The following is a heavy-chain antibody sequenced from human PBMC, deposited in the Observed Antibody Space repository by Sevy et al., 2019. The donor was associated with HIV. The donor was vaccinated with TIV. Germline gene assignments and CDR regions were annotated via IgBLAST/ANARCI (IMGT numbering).Heavy chain of an antibody. CDR1: GFTFSSYG. V-gene: IGHV3-30*02. CDR2: IRYDGSNK. D-gene: IGHD5-12*01. Sequence: GGSLRLSCAASGFTFSSYGMHWVRQAPGKGLEWVAFIRYDGSNKYYADSVKGRFTISRDNSKNTLYLQMNSLRAEDTAGYYCAKTEYSGYDPPLYFDYWGQGTLVTVSS. CDR3: AKTEYSGYDPPLYFDY. J-gene: IGHJ4*02.